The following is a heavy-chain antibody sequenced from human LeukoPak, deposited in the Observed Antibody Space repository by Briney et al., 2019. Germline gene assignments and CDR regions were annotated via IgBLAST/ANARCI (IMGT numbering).Heavy chain of an antibody. D-gene: IGHD5-24*01. CDR1: GFTFSSYA. CDR2: ISGSGGST. J-gene: IGHJ4*02. V-gene: IGHV3-23*01. CDR3: ARDAGEMATIEGIPMW. Sequence: GGSLRLSCAASGFTFSSYAMSWVRQAPGKGLEWVSAISGSGGSTYYADSVKGRFTISRDNSKNTLYLQMNSLRAEDTAVYYCARDAGEMATIEGIPMWWGQGTLVTVSS.